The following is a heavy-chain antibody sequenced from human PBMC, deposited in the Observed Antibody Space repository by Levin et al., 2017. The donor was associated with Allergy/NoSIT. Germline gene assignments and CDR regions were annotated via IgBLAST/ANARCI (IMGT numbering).Heavy chain of an antibody. CDR3: ARGFCSGTTCFSLDF. V-gene: IGHV3-30*04. J-gene: IGHJ4*02. D-gene: IGHD2-2*01. Sequence: QAGGSLRLSCAASGFTFNSYAIHWVRQAPGKGLEWVAVISKDGSDKYYADSVKGRFTISRDDSRNTLYLQMNSLRAEDTAVYYCARGFCSGTTCFSLDFWGQGTLVTVSS. CDR2: ISKDGSDK. CDR1: GFTFNSYA.